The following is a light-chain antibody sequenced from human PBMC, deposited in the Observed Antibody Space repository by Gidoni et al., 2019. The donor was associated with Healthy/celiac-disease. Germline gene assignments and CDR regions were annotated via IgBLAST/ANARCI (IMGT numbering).Light chain of an antibody. Sequence: IQMTQSPSSLSASVGDRVTITCRASQSISSYFNWFQQNPGKAPKLLIYAASSLQSWVPSRFSGSGSGTDFTLTISSLQPEDFATYYCQQSYSTPRTFGQGTKVEIK. V-gene: IGKV1-39*01. CDR3: QQSYSTPRT. J-gene: IGKJ1*01. CDR1: QSISSY. CDR2: AAS.